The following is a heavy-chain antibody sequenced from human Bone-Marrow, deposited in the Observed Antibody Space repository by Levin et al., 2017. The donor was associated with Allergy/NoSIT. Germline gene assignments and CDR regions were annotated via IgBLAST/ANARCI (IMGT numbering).Heavy chain of an antibody. V-gene: IGHV1-8*01. CDR2: MNPNSGNT. D-gene: IGHD2-15*01. Sequence: GESLKISCKASGYTFTSYDINWVRQATGQGLEWMGWMNPNSGNTGYAQKFQGRVTMTRNTSISTAYMELSSLRSEDTAVYYCASWEPHCSGGSCSHTPGFDYWGQGTLVTVSS. J-gene: IGHJ4*02. CDR1: GYTFTSYD. CDR3: ASWEPHCSGGSCSHTPGFDY.